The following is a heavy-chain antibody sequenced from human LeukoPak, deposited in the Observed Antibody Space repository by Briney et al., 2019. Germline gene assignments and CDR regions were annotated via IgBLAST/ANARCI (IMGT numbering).Heavy chain of an antibody. CDR2: ISGSGGST. CDR1: GFTFSSYS. V-gene: IGHV3-23*01. CDR3: AKGQQWLVLGLAY. J-gene: IGHJ4*02. D-gene: IGHD6-19*01. Sequence: GGSLRLSCAASGFTFSSYSMNWVRQAPGKGLEWVSAISGSGGSTYYADSVKGRFTISRDNSKNTLYLQMNSLRAEDTAVYYCAKGQQWLVLGLAYWGQGTLVTVSS.